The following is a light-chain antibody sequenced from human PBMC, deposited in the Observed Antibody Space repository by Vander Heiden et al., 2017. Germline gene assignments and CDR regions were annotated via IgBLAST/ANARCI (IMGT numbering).Light chain of an antibody. CDR2: GTA. CDR1: SSNSGAGYD. V-gene: IGLV1-40*01. J-gene: IGLJ2*01. Sequence: QSVLTQPPSVSGAPGQRVTISCTGGSSNSGAGYDVHWYQQLPGTAPKLLIYGTANRPSGVPDRFSGSKSGTSASLAITRLQAEDEADYYCHSYDSSLSSVVFAGGTKLTVL. CDR3: HSYDSSLSSVV.